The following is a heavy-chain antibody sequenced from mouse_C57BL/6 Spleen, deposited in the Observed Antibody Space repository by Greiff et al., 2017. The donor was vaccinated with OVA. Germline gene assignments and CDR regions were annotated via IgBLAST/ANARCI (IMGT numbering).Heavy chain of an antibody. CDR2: IYPRSGNT. CDR1: GYTFTSYG. V-gene: IGHV1-81*01. J-gene: IGHJ4*01. D-gene: IGHD4-1*01. CDR3: ASLTGMDY. Sequence: QVQLQQSGAELARPGASVKLSCKASGYTFTSYGISWVKQRPGQGLEWIGEIYPRSGNTYYNEKFKGKATLTADKSSSTAYMELRSLTSEDSAVYFCASLTGMDYWGQGTSVTVSS.